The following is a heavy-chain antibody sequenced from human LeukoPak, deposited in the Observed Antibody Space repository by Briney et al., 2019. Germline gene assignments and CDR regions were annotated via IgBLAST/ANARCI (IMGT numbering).Heavy chain of an antibody. J-gene: IGHJ1*01. CDR1: GFSFSRYA. V-gene: IGHV3-23*01. CDR3: AKAGGLAMEYFQH. Sequence: GGSLRLSCAASGFSFSRYAMTWVRQAPGQGREWVSGISAGGTRYDADSVRGRFTISRDSSKNTLYLHMSSLRAEDTALYYCAKAGGLAMEYFQHWGQGTLVTVSS. CDR2: ISAGGTR. D-gene: IGHD6-19*01.